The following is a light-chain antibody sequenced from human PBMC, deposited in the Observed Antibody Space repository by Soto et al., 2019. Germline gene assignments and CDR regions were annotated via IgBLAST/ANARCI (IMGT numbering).Light chain of an antibody. V-gene: IGKV1-5*01. CDR2: DAS. Sequence: DIQVTQSPSSLSASVGDRVTITCQASQDISNYLNWYQQKPGKAPKLLIYDASILESGVPSRFSGSGSGTEFTLTISSLQPDDSATYYCQQYNSYSSRFGQGTKVDIK. J-gene: IGKJ1*01. CDR1: QDISNY. CDR3: QQYNSYSSR.